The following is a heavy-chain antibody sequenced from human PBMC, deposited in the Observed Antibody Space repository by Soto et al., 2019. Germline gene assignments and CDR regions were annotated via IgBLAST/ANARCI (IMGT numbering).Heavy chain of an antibody. CDR1: GGSVSSGSYY. J-gene: IGHJ4*02. Sequence: PSETLSLTCTVSGGSVSSGSYYWSWIRQPPGKGLEWMGYIYYSGSTNYNPSLKSRVTISVDTSKNQFSLKLSSVTAADTAVYYCARVRFSKVAAREYYFDYWGQGTLVTVS. V-gene: IGHV4-61*01. CDR3: ARVRFSKVAAREYYFDY. CDR2: IYYSGST. D-gene: IGHD6-6*01.